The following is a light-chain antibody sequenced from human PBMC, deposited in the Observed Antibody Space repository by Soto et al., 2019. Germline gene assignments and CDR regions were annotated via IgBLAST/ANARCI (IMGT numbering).Light chain of an antibody. J-gene: IGLJ2*01. CDR2: LNSDGSH. CDR3: QTWDTGIVV. Sequence: QSVLTQSPSASASLGASVKLTCTLSSAHSSYAIAWHQQQPEKGPRYLVRLNSDGSHSKGDGIPDRFSGSSSGAERYLTISSLRSEDEADYYCQTWDTGIVVFGGGTKVTVL. V-gene: IGLV4-69*01. CDR1: SAHSSYA.